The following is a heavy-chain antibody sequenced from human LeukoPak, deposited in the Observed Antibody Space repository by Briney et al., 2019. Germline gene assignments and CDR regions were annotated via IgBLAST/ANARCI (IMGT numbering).Heavy chain of an antibody. CDR3: TRTRGCSSTSCYADY. CDR1: GFTFSSYA. V-gene: IGHV3-30-3*01. D-gene: IGHD2-2*01. CDR2: ISYDGSNK. J-gene: IGHJ4*02. Sequence: GGSLRLSCAASGFTFSSYAMHWVRQAPGKGLEWVAVISYDGSNKYYADSVKGRFTISRDNSKNTLYLQMNSLRAEDTALYYCTRTRGCSSTSCYADYWGQGTLVTVSS.